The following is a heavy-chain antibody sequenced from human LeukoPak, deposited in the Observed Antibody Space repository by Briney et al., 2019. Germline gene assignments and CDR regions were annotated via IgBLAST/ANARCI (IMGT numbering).Heavy chain of an antibody. Sequence: GSLRLSCAASGFTFSSYVMHWVRQAPGKGLEWVAVISNDGSNKYYADSVKGRFTISRDNSKNMLYLQMNSLRAEDTAVYYCASVYCSSTSCYANWFDPWGQGTLVTVSS. CDR1: GFTFSSYV. CDR2: ISNDGSNK. V-gene: IGHV3-30-3*01. D-gene: IGHD2-2*01. J-gene: IGHJ5*02. CDR3: ASVYCSSTSCYANWFDP.